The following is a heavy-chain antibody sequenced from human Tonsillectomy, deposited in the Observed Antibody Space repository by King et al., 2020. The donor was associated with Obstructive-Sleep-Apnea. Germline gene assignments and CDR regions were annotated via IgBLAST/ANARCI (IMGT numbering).Heavy chain of an antibody. V-gene: IGHV3-7*01. D-gene: IGHD4-17*01. J-gene: IGHJ4*02. Sequence: VQLVESGGGLGQPGGSLRLSCAASGFTFRTYCMIWVRQAPGKGREWGAHTKLDGSEKFFLDFVMCRFTISRDNANNSLYLQMHSLRAEDTAVYFCVGWGAVTPWGQGTLVTVSS. CDR3: VGWGAVTP. CDR2: TKLDGSEK. CDR1: GFTFRTYC.